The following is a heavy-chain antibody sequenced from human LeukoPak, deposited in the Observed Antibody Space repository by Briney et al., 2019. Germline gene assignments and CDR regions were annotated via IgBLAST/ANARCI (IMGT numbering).Heavy chain of an antibody. CDR2: INWNGGST. CDR1: GFTFDDYG. J-gene: IGHJ3*02. Sequence: GGSLRLSCAASGFTFDDYGMSWVRQAPGKGLEWVSGINWNGGSTGYADSVKGRFTISRDNAKNSQYLQMNSLRAEDTALYHCARRIGEPIPHAFDIWGQGTMVTVSS. D-gene: IGHD3-10*01. V-gene: IGHV3-20*01. CDR3: ARRIGEPIPHAFDI.